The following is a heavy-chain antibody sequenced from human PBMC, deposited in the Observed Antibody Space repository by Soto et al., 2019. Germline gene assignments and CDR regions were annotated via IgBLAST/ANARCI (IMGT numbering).Heavy chain of an antibody. V-gene: IGHV4-59*08. Sequence: SETLSLTCTVSGGSISSYYWSWIRQPPGKGLEWIGYIYYSGSTNYNPSLKSRVTISVDTSKNQFSLKLSSVTAADTAVYYCARHPPEDHKDYYGAFDYWGQGTLVTVSS. CDR1: GGSISSYY. J-gene: IGHJ4*02. D-gene: IGHD1-26*01. CDR3: ARHPPEDHKDYYGAFDY. CDR2: IYYSGST.